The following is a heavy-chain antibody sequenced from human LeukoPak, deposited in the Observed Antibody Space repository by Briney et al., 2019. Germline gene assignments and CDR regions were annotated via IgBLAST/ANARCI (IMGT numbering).Heavy chain of an antibody. CDR3: ARRVVGAVFDY. V-gene: IGHV4-4*09. CDR2: IYTSGST. CDR1: GGSISSYY. Sequence: SETLSLTCTVSGGSISSYYWSWLRQPPGKGLEWIGYIYTSGSTNYNPSLKSRVTISVDTSKNQFSLKLSSVTAADTAVYYCARRVVGAVFDYWGQGTLVTVSS. J-gene: IGHJ4*02. D-gene: IGHD1-26*01.